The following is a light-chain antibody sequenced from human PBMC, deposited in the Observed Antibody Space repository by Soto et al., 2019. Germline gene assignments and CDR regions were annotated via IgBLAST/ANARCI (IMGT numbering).Light chain of an antibody. Sequence: QAVVTQPASVSGSPGQSITISCTGTSSDVGSYNLVSWYQQHPGKAPKLIICESSKRPSGVSNRFSGSKSGNTASLTISGLQAEDEADYYCCSYAGSSTLGVLGTGTKVTVL. V-gene: IGLV2-23*01. CDR2: ESS. CDR3: CSYAGSSTLGV. CDR1: SSDVGSYNL. J-gene: IGLJ1*01.